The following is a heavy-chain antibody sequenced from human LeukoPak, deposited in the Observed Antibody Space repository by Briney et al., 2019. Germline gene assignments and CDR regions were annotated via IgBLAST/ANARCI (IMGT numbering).Heavy chain of an antibody. CDR2: ISSSSSYI. D-gene: IGHD3-22*01. Sequence: PGGSLRLSCAASGFTFSSYSMNWVRQAPGKGLEWVSSISSSSSYIYYADSVKGRFTISRDNAKNSLYLQMNSLRAEDTAVYYCARYSSGYYYGFDYWGQGTLVTVSS. J-gene: IGHJ4*02. V-gene: IGHV3-21*01. CDR1: GFTFSSYS. CDR3: ARYSSGYYYGFDY.